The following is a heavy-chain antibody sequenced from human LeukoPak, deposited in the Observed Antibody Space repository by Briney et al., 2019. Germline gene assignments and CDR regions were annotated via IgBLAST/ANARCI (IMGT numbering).Heavy chain of an antibody. CDR2: IVVGSGNT. CDR3: AASSGSYYYYYYMDV. V-gene: IGHV1-58*02. Sequence: SVKVSCKASGFTFTSSAMQGVRQSRGQRLEWIGWIVVGSGNTNYAQKFQERVTITRDMSTSTAYMELSSLRSEDTAVYYCAASSGSYYYYYYMDVWGKGTTVTVSS. D-gene: IGHD1-26*01. J-gene: IGHJ6*03. CDR1: GFTFTSSA.